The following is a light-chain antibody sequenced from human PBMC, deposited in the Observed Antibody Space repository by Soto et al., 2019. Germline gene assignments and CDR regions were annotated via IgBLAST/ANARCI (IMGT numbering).Light chain of an antibody. J-gene: IGKJ1*01. CDR2: GIS. V-gene: IGKV3-20*01. CDR3: QQYVTSSPRT. CDR1: HTISSSY. Sequence: MVLTQSPGTLSLYPGERATLSCRASHTISSSYLAWYQQKPGQAPKLLMYGISRRATGIPDRFSGSGSGTDFTLTITRLEPEDFAVYYCQQYVTSSPRTFGQGTKVEIK.